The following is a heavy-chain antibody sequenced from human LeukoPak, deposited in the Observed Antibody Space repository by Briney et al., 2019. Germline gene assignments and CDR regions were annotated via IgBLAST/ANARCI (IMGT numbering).Heavy chain of an antibody. V-gene: IGHV1-18*01. J-gene: IGHJ4*02. D-gene: IGHD5-12*01. CDR3: ASGGLISGYDSGDY. CDR2: ISAYNGNT. CDR1: GYTFTSYG. Sequence: ASVKVSCKASGYTFTSYGISWVRQAPGQGLEWMGWISAYNGNTNYAQKLQGRVTMTRDTSISTAYMELSRLRSEDTAVYYCASGGLISGYDSGDYWGQGTLVTVSS.